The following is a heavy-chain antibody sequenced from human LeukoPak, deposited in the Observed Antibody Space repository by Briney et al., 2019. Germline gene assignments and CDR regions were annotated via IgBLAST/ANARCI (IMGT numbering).Heavy chain of an antibody. CDR2: FIPIFGTA. J-gene: IGHJ5*02. D-gene: IGHD3-22*01. CDR3: ARRARSSGYYSKRDNWFVP. V-gene: IGHV1-69*06. Sequence: SSEQVPCQDSGGTFSSYAISWERQGPGQGLEWMGGFIPIFGTANYAQKFQGRVTITADKSTSTAYRELSSLRSEDTAVYYCARRARSSGYYSKRDNWFVPWGQGTLVSVSS. CDR1: GGTFSSYA.